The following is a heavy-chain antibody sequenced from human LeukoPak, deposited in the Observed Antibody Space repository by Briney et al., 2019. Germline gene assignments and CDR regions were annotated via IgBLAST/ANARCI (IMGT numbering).Heavy chain of an antibody. CDR3: ARESGTRNCFDY. CDR2: ISSDSNYI. J-gene: IGHJ4*02. CDR1: GFTFSSYS. V-gene: IGHV3-21*01. D-gene: IGHD3-10*01. Sequence: SGGSLRLPCAASGFTFSSYSMNWVRQAPGKGLEWVSSISSDSNYIFYADSVQGRFTISRDNAKNSLFLQMNSLRAEDTAVYYCARESGTRNCFDYWGQGTLVTVSS.